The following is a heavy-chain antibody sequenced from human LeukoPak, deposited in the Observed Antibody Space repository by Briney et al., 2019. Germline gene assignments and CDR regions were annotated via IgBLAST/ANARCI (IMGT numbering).Heavy chain of an antibody. Sequence: ASLKVSCKASGYTFTDHYIHWVRQAPGQGLEWMGWINPKSGDTNYEQNFQGRVTMTRDTSISTAYMELSRLKSDDTAVFYCARRSWHDYWGQGTLVTVSS. CDR3: ARRSWHDY. J-gene: IGHJ4*02. V-gene: IGHV1-2*02. D-gene: IGHD6-13*01. CDR1: GYTFTDHY. CDR2: INPKSGDT.